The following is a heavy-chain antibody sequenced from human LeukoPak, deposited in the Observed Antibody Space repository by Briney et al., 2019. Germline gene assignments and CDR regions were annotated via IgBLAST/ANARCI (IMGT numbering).Heavy chain of an antibody. D-gene: IGHD3-9*01. V-gene: IGHV1-2*02. Sequence: ASVKVSCKASGYTFTGYYMHWVRQAPGQGLEWMGWINPNSGGTNYAQKFQGRVTMTRDTSISTAYMELSRLRSDDTAVYYCARAPENYDILTGYYIGAFDIWGQGTMVTVSS. CDR2: INPNSGGT. CDR1: GYTFTGYY. J-gene: IGHJ3*02. CDR3: ARAPENYDILTGYYIGAFDI.